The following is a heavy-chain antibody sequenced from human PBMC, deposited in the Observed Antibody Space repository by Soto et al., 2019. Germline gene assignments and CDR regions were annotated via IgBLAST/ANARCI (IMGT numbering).Heavy chain of an antibody. Sequence: QVQLVESGGGVVKPGRSLRLSCAASGFTFSSYGMHWVRQAPGKGLEWVAVIWYDGSNKYYADSVKGRFTISRDNSKNTPYRQMNSMGAEDTAVYYCARDEGRGVNYYEVVMNIWGQGPTVTVSS. CDR3: ARDEGRGVNYYEVVMNI. J-gene: IGHJ6*02. D-gene: IGHD1-26*01. CDR1: GFTFSSYG. V-gene: IGHV3-33*01. CDR2: IWYDGSNK.